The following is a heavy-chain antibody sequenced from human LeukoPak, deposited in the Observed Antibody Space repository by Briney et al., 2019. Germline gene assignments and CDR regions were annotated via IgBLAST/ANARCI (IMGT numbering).Heavy chain of an antibody. Sequence: PSETLSLTCTVSGGSISSGDYYWSWIRQPPGKGLEWIGYIYYSGSTYYNPSLKSRVTISVDTSKNQFSLELSSVTAADTAVYYCARDLRLARPGIVGATYFDYWGQGTLVTVSS. V-gene: IGHV4-30-4*08. CDR1: GGSISSGDYY. CDR2: IYYSGST. D-gene: IGHD1-26*01. CDR3: ARDLRLARPGIVGATYFDY. J-gene: IGHJ4*02.